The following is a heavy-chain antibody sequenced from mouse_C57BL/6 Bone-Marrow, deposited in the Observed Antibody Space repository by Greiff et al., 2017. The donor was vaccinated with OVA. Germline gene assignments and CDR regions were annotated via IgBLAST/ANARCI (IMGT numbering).Heavy chain of an antibody. D-gene: IGHD1-1*01. CDR1: GYTFTSYW. V-gene: IGHV1-7*01. CDR3: AKNYYGSSYYFDV. CDR2: INPSSGYT. J-gene: IGHJ1*03. Sequence: VKLQESGAELAKPGASVKLSCKASGYTFTSYWMHWVKQRPGQGLEWIGYINPSSGYTKYNQKFKDKATLTADKSSSTAYMQLSSLTYEDSAVYYCAKNYYGSSYYFDVWGTGTTVTVSS.